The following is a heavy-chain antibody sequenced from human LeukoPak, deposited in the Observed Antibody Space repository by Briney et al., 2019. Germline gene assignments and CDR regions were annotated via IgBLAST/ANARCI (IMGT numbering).Heavy chain of an antibody. CDR2: IYYRGST. Sequence: SETLSLTCTVSGASISSYYWSWIPQPPGKGLEWIGYIYYRGSTNYNPSLKSRVTISVDTSKNQFSLKLSSVTAADTAVYYCASGPYPAAGTDHQFDYWGQGTLVTVSS. CDR3: ASGPYPAAGTDHQFDY. J-gene: IGHJ4*02. D-gene: IGHD6-13*01. V-gene: IGHV4-59*01. CDR1: GASISSYY.